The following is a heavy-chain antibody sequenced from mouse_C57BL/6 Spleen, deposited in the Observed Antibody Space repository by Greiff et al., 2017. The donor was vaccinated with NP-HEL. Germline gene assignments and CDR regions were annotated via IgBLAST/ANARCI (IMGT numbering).Heavy chain of an antibody. D-gene: IGHD2-4*01. V-gene: IGHV1-9*01. Sequence: VQLQQSGAELMKPGASVKLSCKATGYTFTGYWIEWVKQRPGHGLEWIGEILPGSGSTNYNAKFKGKATFTADTSSNTAYMQLSSLTTEDSAIYDCARGYDYDADYLDYWGQGTTLTVSS. CDR1: GYTFTGYW. CDR3: ARGYDYDADYLDY. J-gene: IGHJ2*01. CDR2: ILPGSGST.